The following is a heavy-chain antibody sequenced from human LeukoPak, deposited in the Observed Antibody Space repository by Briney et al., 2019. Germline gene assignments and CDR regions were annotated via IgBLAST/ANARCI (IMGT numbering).Heavy chain of an antibody. CDR3: ARAGWHSGYDSYYYYYYYMDV. Sequence: SETLSLTCTVSDDSITIYYWSWIRQPPGKGLEWIGYAYYSGSTNYNPSLKSRVTISVDTSKNQFSLKLSSVTAADTAVYYCARAGWHSGYDSYYYYYYYMDVWGKGTTVTISS. J-gene: IGHJ6*03. CDR1: DDSITIYY. CDR2: AYYSGST. V-gene: IGHV4-59*01. D-gene: IGHD5-12*01.